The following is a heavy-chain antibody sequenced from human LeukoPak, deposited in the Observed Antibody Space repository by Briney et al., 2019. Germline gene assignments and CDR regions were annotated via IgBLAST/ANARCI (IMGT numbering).Heavy chain of an antibody. CDR2: ISSNEVDT. Sequence: GGSLRLSCAASGFTFSNYAIHWVRQAPGKGLEYVSGISSNEVDTYYAKSVKGRFTVSRDNFKNTLYLQMDTLRAEDMAVYYCAGGPGYWGQGTLVTVHS. CDR3: AGGPGY. CDR1: GFTFSNYA. V-gene: IGHV3-64*01. J-gene: IGHJ4*02.